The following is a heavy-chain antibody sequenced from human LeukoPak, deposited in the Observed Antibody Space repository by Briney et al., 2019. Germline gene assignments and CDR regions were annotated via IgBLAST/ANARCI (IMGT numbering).Heavy chain of an antibody. CDR2: ISYDGSNK. Sequence: GGSLRLSCAASGFTLSGYGMHWVRQAPGKGLEWVAVISYDGSNKYYADSVKGRFTISRDNSKNTLYLQMNSLRAEDTAVYYCAKDRVGYYDSSGCFDYWGQGTLVTVSS. CDR3: AKDRVGYYDSSGCFDY. CDR1: GFTLSGYG. J-gene: IGHJ4*02. D-gene: IGHD3-22*01. V-gene: IGHV3-30*18.